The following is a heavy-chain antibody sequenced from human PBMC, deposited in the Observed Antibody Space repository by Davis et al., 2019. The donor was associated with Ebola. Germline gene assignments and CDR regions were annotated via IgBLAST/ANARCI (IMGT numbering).Heavy chain of an antibody. CDR3: AREGLSDLRDAFDI. CDR1: GYTFTDYY. V-gene: IGHV1-2*02. J-gene: IGHJ3*02. CDR2: INPNSGGT. Sequence: ASVKVSCKASGYTFTDYYIHWVRHAPGQGLEWMGWINPNSGGTNYAQKFQGRVTMTRDTSISTAYMELSRLRSDDTAVYYCAREGLSDLRDAFDIWGQGTMVTVSS. D-gene: IGHD2-2*01.